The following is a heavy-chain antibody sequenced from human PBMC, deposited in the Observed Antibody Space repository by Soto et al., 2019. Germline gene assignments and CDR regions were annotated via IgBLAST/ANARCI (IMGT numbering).Heavy chain of an antibody. Sequence: GASVKVSCKASGYTFTSYGISWVRQAPGQGLEWMGWISAYNGNTNYAQKLQGRVTMTTDTSTSTAYLELRSLSFDDTAVYYCARSRGYGLLDDYWGQGTLVTVSS. CDR2: ISAYNGNT. V-gene: IGHV1-18*01. CDR3: ARSRGYGLLDDY. J-gene: IGHJ4*02. CDR1: GYTFTSYG. D-gene: IGHD3-10*01.